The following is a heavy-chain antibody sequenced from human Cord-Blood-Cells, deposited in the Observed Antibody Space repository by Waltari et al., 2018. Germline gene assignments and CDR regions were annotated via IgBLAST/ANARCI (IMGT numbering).Heavy chain of an antibody. CDR2: ISSSSSYI. CDR3: ARDNYDFWSGYYFDY. J-gene: IGHJ4*02. CDR1: GFTFSSYS. D-gene: IGHD3-3*01. V-gene: IGHV3-21*01. Sequence: EVQLVESGGGLVKPGGSLRLSCAASGFTFSSYSMNWVRQAPGKGLEWVSSISSSSSYIYYADSVKGRFTISRDNAKNSLYLQMNSLRAEDTAVYYCARDNYDFWSGYYFDYWGQGTLVTVSS.